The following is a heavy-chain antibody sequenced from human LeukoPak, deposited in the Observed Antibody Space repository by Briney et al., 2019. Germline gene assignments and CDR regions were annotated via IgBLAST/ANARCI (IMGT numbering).Heavy chain of an antibody. CDR1: GYTFTSYD. Sequence: GASVKVSCKGSGYTFTSYDINWVRQATGQGLEWMGWMKPNSGNTGYAQKFQGRVTMTRNTSISTAYMELSSLRSEDTAVYYCASAPITMVRGVMWPMYYFDYWGQGTLVTVSS. V-gene: IGHV1-8*01. J-gene: IGHJ4*02. CDR3: ASAPITMVRGVMWPMYYFDY. CDR2: MKPNSGNT. D-gene: IGHD3-10*01.